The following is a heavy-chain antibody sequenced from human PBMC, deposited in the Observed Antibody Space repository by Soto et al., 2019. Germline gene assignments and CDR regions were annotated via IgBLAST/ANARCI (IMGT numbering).Heavy chain of an antibody. V-gene: IGHV6-1*01. Sequence: PSQTLSLTCAISWYSVSSNSAAWNWIRQSPSRGLEWLGRTYYRSKWYNDYAVSVKSRITINPDTSKNQFSLQLNSVTPEDTAVYYCARDRLVTSECSGGSCYSGAFDIWGQGTMVTVSS. CDR3: ARDRLVTSECSGGSCYSGAFDI. CDR1: WYSVSSNSAA. J-gene: IGHJ3*02. CDR2: TYYRSKWYN. D-gene: IGHD2-15*01.